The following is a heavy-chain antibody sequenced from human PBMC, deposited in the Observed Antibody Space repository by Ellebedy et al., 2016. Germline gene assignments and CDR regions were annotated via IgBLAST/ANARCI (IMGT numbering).Heavy chain of an antibody. Sequence: GESLKISXAASGFTFSSYAMHWVRQAPGKGLEWVAVISYDGSNKYYADSVKGRFTISRDNSKNTLYLQMNSLRAEDTAVYYCAREGLIVGASTSAYYYYGMDVWGQGTTVTVSS. D-gene: IGHD1-26*01. CDR1: GFTFSSYA. V-gene: IGHV3-30-3*01. CDR2: ISYDGSNK. CDR3: AREGLIVGASTSAYYYYGMDV. J-gene: IGHJ6*02.